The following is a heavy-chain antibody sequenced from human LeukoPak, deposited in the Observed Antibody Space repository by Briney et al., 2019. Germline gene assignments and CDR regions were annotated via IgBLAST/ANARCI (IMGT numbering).Heavy chain of an antibody. CDR1: GGSINSRSYY. V-gene: IGHV4-39*07. CDR2: MYYSEST. D-gene: IGHD6-19*01. CDR3: ARYSTGWYSQYFQH. J-gene: IGHJ1*01. Sequence: PSETLSLTCTVSGGSINSRSYYWGWIRQPPGKGLEWIGTMYYSESTYYNPSLKSRVTISVVTSKSQFSLKLSSVTAADTALYYCARYSTGWYSQYFQHWGQGTLVTVSS.